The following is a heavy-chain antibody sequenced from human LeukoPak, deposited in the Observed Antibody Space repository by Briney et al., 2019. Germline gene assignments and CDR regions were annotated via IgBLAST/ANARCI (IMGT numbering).Heavy chain of an antibody. V-gene: IGHV1-46*01. CDR3: AKGVGATRENWFDP. J-gene: IGHJ5*02. D-gene: IGHD1-26*01. CDR1: GYTFTSYY. Sequence: GASVKASCKASGYTFTSYYMHWVRQAPGQGLEWMAIINPSGGSTRYAQKFRGRVTMTRDTSTSTVYMELSSLRSEDTAVYYCAKGVGATRENWFDPWGQGTLVTVSS. CDR2: INPSGGST.